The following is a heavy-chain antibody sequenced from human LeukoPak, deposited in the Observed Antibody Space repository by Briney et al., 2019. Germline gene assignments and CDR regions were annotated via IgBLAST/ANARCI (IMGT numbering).Heavy chain of an antibody. Sequence: PGGSLRLSCAASGFTFSNYWMSWVRQAPGKGLEWVASIKEDGSEKYYVDSVKGRFTISRDNAKSSLYLQVNSLRAEDTAVYYCAREAYCYRATCCFDYWGRGTLVTVSS. D-gene: IGHD2/OR15-2a*01. V-gene: IGHV3-7*05. CDR2: IKEDGSEK. CDR1: GFTFSNYW. J-gene: IGHJ4*02. CDR3: AREAYCYRATCCFDY.